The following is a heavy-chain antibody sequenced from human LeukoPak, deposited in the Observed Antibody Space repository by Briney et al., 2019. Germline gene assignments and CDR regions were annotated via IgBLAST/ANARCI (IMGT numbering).Heavy chain of an antibody. CDR2: IYYSGST. V-gene: IGHV4-59*01. CDR3: ARLSRDGYNLDY. J-gene: IGHJ4*02. CDR1: GGSLSSYY. D-gene: IGHD5-24*01. Sequence: PSETLSLTCTVSGGSLSSYYWSWIRQPPGRGLEWIGYIYYSGSTNYNPSLKSRVTISVDTSKNQFSLKLSSVTAADTAVYYCARLSRDGYNLDYWGQGTLVTVSS.